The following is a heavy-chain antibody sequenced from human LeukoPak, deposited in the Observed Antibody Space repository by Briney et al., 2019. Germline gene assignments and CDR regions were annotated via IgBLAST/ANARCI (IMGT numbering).Heavy chain of an antibody. Sequence: GGSLRLSCAASGFTVSNSYMSWVRQAPGKGLEWVSVLYSGGGAYYTDSVRGRFTISRDSSKNTLYLQMNSLRADDTAVYYSVGQTHKDYWGQGTLVTVSS. CDR3: VGQTHKDY. CDR2: LYSGGGA. V-gene: IGHV3-53*01. CDR1: GFTVSNSY. J-gene: IGHJ4*02.